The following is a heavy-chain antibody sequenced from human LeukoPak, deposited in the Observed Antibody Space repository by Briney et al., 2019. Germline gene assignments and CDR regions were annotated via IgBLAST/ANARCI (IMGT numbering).Heavy chain of an antibody. CDR2: ISSGSSTI. Sequence: GSLRLSCAASGFTLRSYSMNWVRQAPGKGLEWVSYISSGSSTIYYADSVEGRFTISRDDAKNSLYLQMNSLRAEDTAVYYCARDLGMTTVTDYWGQGTLVTVSS. V-gene: IGHV3-48*01. CDR3: ARDLGMTTVTDY. D-gene: IGHD4-17*01. J-gene: IGHJ4*02. CDR1: GFTLRSYS.